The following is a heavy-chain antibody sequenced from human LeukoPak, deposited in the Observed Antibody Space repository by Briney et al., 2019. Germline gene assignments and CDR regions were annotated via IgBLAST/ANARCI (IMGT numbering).Heavy chain of an antibody. V-gene: IGHV3-30*18. CDR2: ISNDGSYK. CDR1: GFTFSHYG. D-gene: IGHD3-10*01. Sequence: PGRSLRLSCAASGFTFSHYGMHWVRQAPGKGLEWVAVISNDGSYKDYVNSVKGRFTISRDNSKNTLYLQMNSLTIEDTAVYYCAKDSPSGFDYWGHGILVTVSS. CDR3: AKDSPSGFDY. J-gene: IGHJ4*01.